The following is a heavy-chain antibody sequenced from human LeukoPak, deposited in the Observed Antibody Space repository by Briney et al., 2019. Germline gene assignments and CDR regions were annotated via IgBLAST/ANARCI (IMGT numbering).Heavy chain of an antibody. CDR1: GGSISSGGYY. V-gene: IGHV4-61*08. Sequence: SETLSLTCTVSGGSISSGGYYWSWIRQPPGKGLEWIGYIYYSGSTNYNPSLKSRVTISVDTSKNQFSLKLSSVTAADTAVYYCARGGSYSSSWYYGYYYYGMDVWGQGTTVTVSS. D-gene: IGHD6-13*01. J-gene: IGHJ6*02. CDR3: ARGGSYSSSWYYGYYYYGMDV. CDR2: IYYSGST.